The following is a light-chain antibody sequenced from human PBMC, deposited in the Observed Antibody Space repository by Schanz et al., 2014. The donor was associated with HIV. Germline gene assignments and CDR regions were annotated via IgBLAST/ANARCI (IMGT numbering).Light chain of an antibody. CDR1: SGDVGSYNY. J-gene: IGLJ1*01. CDR2: DVS. V-gene: IGLV2-14*03. CDR3: SSYTVISTGV. Sequence: QSVLTQPASVSGSPGQSISISCTGTSGDVGSYNYVSWYQQHPGKAPKLMIYDVSNRPSGVSNRFSGSKSGNTASLTISGLQAEDEADYYCSSYTVISTGVFGTGTKLTVL.